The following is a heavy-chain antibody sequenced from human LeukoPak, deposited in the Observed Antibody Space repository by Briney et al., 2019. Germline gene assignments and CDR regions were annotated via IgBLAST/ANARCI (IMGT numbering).Heavy chain of an antibody. CDR2: ISSSSSYI. CDR1: GFTFSSYS. Sequence: PGGSLRLSCAASGFTFSSYSMNWVRQAPGKGLEWVSSISSSSSYIYYADSVKGRFTISRDNAKNSLYLQMNSLRAEDTAVYYCARDIPLSYCSGGSCYGDYYYHGMDVWGQGTTVTVSS. V-gene: IGHV3-21*01. D-gene: IGHD2-15*01. J-gene: IGHJ6*02. CDR3: ARDIPLSYCSGGSCYGDYYYHGMDV.